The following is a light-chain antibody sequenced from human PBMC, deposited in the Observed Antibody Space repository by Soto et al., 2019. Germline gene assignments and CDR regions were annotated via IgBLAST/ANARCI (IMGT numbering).Light chain of an antibody. CDR3: YVWDSSSYHPV. CDR1: NIGSKS. Sequence: SYELTQPPSVSVPPGQTARITCGGKNIGSKSVQWYQQKPGQAPVVVVSDNSDRPSGIPERFSGSNSGNTATLTISRVEAGDEADYYCYVWDSSSYHPVFGGGTKLTVL. CDR2: DNS. J-gene: IGLJ2*01. V-gene: IGLV3-21*02.